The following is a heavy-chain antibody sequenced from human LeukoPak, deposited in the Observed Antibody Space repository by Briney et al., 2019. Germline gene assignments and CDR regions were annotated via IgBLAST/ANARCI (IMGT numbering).Heavy chain of an antibody. CDR1: GFTFSSYA. J-gene: IGHJ4*02. D-gene: IGHD6-19*01. CDR3: ARRRYNSAGNYFDY. Sequence: GGSLRLSCAASGFTFSSYAMSWVRQAPGKGLEWVSGISGGGGSTYYADSVKGWFTISRDNSKNTLYLQMNSLRAEDTAVYYCARRRYNSAGNYFDYWGQGTLVTVSS. CDR2: ISGGGGST. V-gene: IGHV3-23*01.